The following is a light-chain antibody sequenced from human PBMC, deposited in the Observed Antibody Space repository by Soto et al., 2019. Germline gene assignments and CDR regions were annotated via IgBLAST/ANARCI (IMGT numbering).Light chain of an antibody. J-gene: IGKJ3*01. CDR1: QSVSSF. V-gene: IGKV3-11*01. Sequence: EIVLTQSLATLSLSPGERATLSCGASQSVSSFLAWYQQKPGQAPRLLIYDASNRATGIPARFSGSGSETDFTLTISSLEPEDFAVYYCQHRSNFGPGTKVDIK. CDR3: QHRSN. CDR2: DAS.